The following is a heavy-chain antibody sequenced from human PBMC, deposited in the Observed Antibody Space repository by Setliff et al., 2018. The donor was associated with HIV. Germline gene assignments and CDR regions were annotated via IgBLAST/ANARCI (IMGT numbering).Heavy chain of an antibody. D-gene: IGHD3-10*01. CDR1: GGSISSGSHY. Sequence: SETLSLTCSVSGGSISSGSHYWGWIRQAPGKGLEWIGNIYYSGTTYHNPSLKSRITISVDTSKNQFSLKVNSVTAADTAVYYCASPKERYYYGSGTNVREYYGMDVWGQGTTGTVSS. J-gene: IGHJ6*02. CDR3: ASPKERYYYGSGTNVREYYGMDV. V-gene: IGHV4-39*07. CDR2: IYYSGTT.